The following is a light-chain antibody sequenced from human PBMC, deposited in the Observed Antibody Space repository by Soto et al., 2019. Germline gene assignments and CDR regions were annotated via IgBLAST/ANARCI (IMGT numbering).Light chain of an antibody. Sequence: EFVLTQSPGTLSLSPGERATLSCRASQSISSSFLAWYQQKPGQAPRLLIYGASSRGTGIPDRFSGSGSGTDFTLTISSLQSEDFAVYYCQQYNKWPPYTFGQGTKVEIK. J-gene: IGKJ2*01. V-gene: IGKV3-20*01. CDR3: QQYNKWPPYT. CDR2: GAS. CDR1: QSISSSF.